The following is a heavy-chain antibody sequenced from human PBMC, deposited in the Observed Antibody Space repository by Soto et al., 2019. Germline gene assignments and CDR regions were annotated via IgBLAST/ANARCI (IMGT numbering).Heavy chain of an antibody. CDR3: ARDSRANYGDYTTDLLFDH. V-gene: IGHV3-21*01. J-gene: IGHJ4*02. CDR1: GFTLRSYR. Sequence: GGSLRLSCAASGFTLRSYRMNWVRQPPGKGLEWVSSISSSSSSIYYADSVKGRFTISRDNAKNSLFLQMNSLRAEDTAVYFCARDSRANYGDYTTDLLFDHWGQGTLVTVSS. CDR2: ISSSSSSI. D-gene: IGHD4-17*01.